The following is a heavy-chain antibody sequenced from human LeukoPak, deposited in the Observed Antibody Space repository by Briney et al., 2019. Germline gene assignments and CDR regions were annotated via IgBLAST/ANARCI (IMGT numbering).Heavy chain of an antibody. CDR1: GGSISRGSCY. CDR2: IYTSGST. D-gene: IGHD4-17*01. J-gene: IGHJ3*02. Sequence: PSETLSLTCTVSGGSISRGSCYWSWIRQPAGKGLEWIGRIYTSGSTNYNPSLKSRVTISVDTSKNQFSLKLTSVTAADTAVYYCARDGYGDYPGAFDIWGQGTMVTVSP. CDR3: ARDGYGDYPGAFDI. V-gene: IGHV4-61*02.